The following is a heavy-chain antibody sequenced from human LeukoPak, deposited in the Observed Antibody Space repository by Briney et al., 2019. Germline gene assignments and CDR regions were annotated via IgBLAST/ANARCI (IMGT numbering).Heavy chain of an antibody. CDR1: GFTVSSNY. D-gene: IGHD1-26*01. CDR2: INHSGST. V-gene: IGHV4-34*08. Sequence: GSLRLSCAASGFTVSSNYMSWVRQAPGKGLEWIGEINHSGSTNYNPSLKSRVTISVDTSKNQFSLKLSSVTAADTAVYYCATLAPSIVGAANWFDPWGQGTLVTVSS. CDR3: ATLAPSIVGAANWFDP. J-gene: IGHJ5*02.